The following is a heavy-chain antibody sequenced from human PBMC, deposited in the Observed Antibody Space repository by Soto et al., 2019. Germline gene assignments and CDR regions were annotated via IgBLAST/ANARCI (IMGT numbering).Heavy chain of an antibody. CDR1: GGSISSGGYY. J-gene: IGHJ3*02. D-gene: IGHD3-22*01. V-gene: IGHV4-31*03. CDR2: IYYSGST. Sequence: SETLSLTCTVSGGSISSGGYYWSWIRQHPGKGLEWIGYIYYSGSTYYNPSLKSRVTISVDTSKNQFSLKLSSVTAADTAVYYCARGKGGTYYYDSSGLPLAFDIWGQGTMVTVSS. CDR3: ARGKGGTYYYDSSGLPLAFDI.